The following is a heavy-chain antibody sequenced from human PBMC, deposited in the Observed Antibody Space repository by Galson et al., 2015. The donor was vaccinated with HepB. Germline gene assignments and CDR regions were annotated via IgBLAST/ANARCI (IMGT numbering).Heavy chain of an antibody. Sequence: SVKVSCKASGYTFAGYYIHWVRQAPGQGLEWMGWINPNSGDTNYAQKFQGRVTVTRDTSTNTDYMELSRLTSDDTARYNCARDDMAGLLHCSSYSCYNRDAFDLWGQGTLVTVSS. J-gene: IGHJ3*01. CDR3: ARDDMAGLLHCSSYSCYNRDAFDL. CDR1: GYTFAGYY. V-gene: IGHV1-2*02. D-gene: IGHD2-2*02. CDR2: INPNSGDT.